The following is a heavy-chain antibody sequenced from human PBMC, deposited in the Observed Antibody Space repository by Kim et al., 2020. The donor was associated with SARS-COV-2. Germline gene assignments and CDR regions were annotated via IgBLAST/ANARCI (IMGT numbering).Heavy chain of an antibody. CDR3: ARPAGGFGDSLDY. D-gene: IGHD3-10*01. CDR2: IIPMVGKP. J-gene: IGHJ4*02. Sequence: SVKVSCKVFGETFSSYNINWVRQAPGQGLEWMGRIIPMVGKPDYAQKFQGRVTITADRSTSTAYMDVSSLTSDDTAVYYCARPAGGFGDSLDYWGQGTLVTVSS. V-gene: IGHV1-69*02. CDR1: GETFSSYN.